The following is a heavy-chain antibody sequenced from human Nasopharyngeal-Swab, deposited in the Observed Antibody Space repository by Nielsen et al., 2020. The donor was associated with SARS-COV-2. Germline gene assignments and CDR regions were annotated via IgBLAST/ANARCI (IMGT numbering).Heavy chain of an antibody. CDR1: RDTFTSYW. V-gene: IGHV5-51*01. J-gene: IGHJ6*03. CDR3: ARLAQQLVPYYYYYYYMDV. CDR2: IYPGDSET. Sequence: GGSLKISCKGSRDTFTSYWIGWVRQMPGKGLEWMGIIYPGDSETRYSPSFQGQVTISADKSISTAYLQWSSLKASDTAMYYCARLAQQLVPYYYYYYYMDVWGKGTTVTVSS. D-gene: IGHD6-13*01.